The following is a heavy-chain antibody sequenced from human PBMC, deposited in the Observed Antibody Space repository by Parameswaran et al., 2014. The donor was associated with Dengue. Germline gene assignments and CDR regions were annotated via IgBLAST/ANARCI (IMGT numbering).Heavy chain of an antibody. D-gene: IGHD4-23*01. V-gene: IGHV4-34*01. J-gene: IGHJ4*02. CDR2: INHSGST. CDR1: GGSFSGYY. CDR3: ASDGGNSGGEFDY. Sequence: ASETLSLTCAVYGGSFSGYYWSWIRQPPGKGLEWIGEINHSGSTNYNPSLKSRVTISVDTSKNQFSLKLSSVTAADTAVYYCASDGGNSGGEFDYWGQGTLVTVSS.